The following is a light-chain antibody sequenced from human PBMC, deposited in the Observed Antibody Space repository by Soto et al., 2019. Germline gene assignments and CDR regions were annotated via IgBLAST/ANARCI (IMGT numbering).Light chain of an antibody. V-gene: IGLV1-44*01. J-gene: IGLJ1*01. CDR2: TND. Sequence: QSVLTQPPSASGTPGQRVTISCSGSSSNIGSNTVSWYQQLPGTAPKLLVYTNDQRPSGVPDRFSGSKSGTSASLVITGLKSEDEADYYCAAWVDSLNGYYVFGPGTKLTVL. CDR3: AAWVDSLNGYYV. CDR1: SSNIGSNT.